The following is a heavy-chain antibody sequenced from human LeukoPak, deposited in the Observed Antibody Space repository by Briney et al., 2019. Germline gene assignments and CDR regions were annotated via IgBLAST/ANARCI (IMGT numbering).Heavy chain of an antibody. CDR3: ARDIPFDY. Sequence: GGSLRLSCAASGFTFSSYAMHWVRQAPGKGLEWVAVISYDGSNKYYADSVKGRFTISRDNSKNTLYLQMNSLRAEDTAVYYCARDIPFDYWAQGTLVTVSS. CDR1: GFTFSSYA. J-gene: IGHJ4*02. V-gene: IGHV3-30-3*01. CDR2: ISYDGSNK.